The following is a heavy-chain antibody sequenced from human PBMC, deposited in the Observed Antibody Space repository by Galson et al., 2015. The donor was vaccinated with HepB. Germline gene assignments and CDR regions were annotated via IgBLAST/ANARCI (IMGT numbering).Heavy chain of an antibody. Sequence: TLSLTCTVSGGPITSYYWSWIRQPPGKGLEWIGYIYYSGSANYNPSLKSRVTMSVDTSKNQFSLQLSSVTPEDTAVYYCARGGYSYLTSFNYWGQGTLVTVSS. J-gene: IGHJ4*02. CDR3: ARGGYSYLTSFNY. V-gene: IGHV4-59*08. D-gene: IGHD5-18*01. CDR2: IYYSGSA. CDR1: GGPITSYY.